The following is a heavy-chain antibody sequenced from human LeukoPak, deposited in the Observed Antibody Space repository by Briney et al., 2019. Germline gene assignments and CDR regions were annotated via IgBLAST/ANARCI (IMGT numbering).Heavy chain of an antibody. CDR1: GDSIGSGGHY. D-gene: IGHD3-22*01. Sequence: PSETLSLTCTVSGDSIGSGGHYWNWIRQHPGKGLEWIGYISYSGSTYFNPSLQSRVFISIDTSKNQFSLKLSSVTAADTAVYYCALISSGYYSSIDYWGQGTLVTVSS. CDR3: ALISSGYYSSIDY. CDR2: ISYSGST. V-gene: IGHV4-31*03. J-gene: IGHJ4*02.